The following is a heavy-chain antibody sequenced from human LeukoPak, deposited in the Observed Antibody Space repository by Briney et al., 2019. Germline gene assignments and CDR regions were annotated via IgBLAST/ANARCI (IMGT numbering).Heavy chain of an antibody. CDR1: RFSFSSYG. CDR2: IWYDGSDK. CDR3: EKGHRIQLWCLNFLYYYGMDV. J-gene: IGHJ6*02. Sequence: PGKSLRLSCAASRFSFSSYGMHSVRQGPGKGLEWVAVIWYDGSDKYYADSVKGRFTISRDNSKNTLYLQMNSLRAEDTAVHYFEKGHRIQLWCLNFLYYYGMDVWGQGTTVTVSS. D-gene: IGHD5-18*01. V-gene: IGHV3-33*06.